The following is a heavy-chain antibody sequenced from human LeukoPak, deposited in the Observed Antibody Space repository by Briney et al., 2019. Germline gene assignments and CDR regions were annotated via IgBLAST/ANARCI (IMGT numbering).Heavy chain of an antibody. CDR1: GFTFSSYW. Sequence: GGSLRLSCAASGFTFSSYWMNWVRQAPGKELVWVSRIASDGSSTTYADSVKGRFSISRDNAKNTLYLQMNSLRVEDTAVYYCARGRPHGNDYWGQGTLVTVSS. V-gene: IGHV3-74*01. CDR2: IASDGSST. D-gene: IGHD4-23*01. J-gene: IGHJ4*02. CDR3: ARGRPHGNDY.